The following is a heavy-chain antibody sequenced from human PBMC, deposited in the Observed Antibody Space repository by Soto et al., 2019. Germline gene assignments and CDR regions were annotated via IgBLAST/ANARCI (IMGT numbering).Heavy chain of an antibody. J-gene: IGHJ5*02. V-gene: IGHV5-51*01. CDR2: IFPSDSDT. D-gene: IGHD3-22*01. CDR1: GYKFTSSW. CDR3: ARKGKSGYFNWFAP. Sequence: GESLKISCRTSGYKFTSSWIAWVRQKPGKGLEWMGIIFPSDSDTRYSPSFQGQVTISADRSTSTVFLQWASLKASDTAVYFCARKGKSGYFNWFAPWGQGTLVTVSS.